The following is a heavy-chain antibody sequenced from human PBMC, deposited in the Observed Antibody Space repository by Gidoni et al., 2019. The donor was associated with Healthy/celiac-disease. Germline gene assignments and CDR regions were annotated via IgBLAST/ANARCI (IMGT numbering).Heavy chain of an antibody. D-gene: IGHD3-22*01. Sequence: EVQLVESGGGLVQPGGSRRLSWAASGLTFGSYWRSWVGQAPGKGRGWVANLKQDGSEKYYVDSVKGRFTISRDNAKNSLYLQMNSLRAEDTAVYYCAREWGRDFSSGYYFGLPTAAAFDIWGQGTMVTVSS. CDR3: AREWGRDFSSGYYFGLPTAAAFDI. CDR2: LKQDGSEK. J-gene: IGHJ3*02. CDR1: GLTFGSYW. V-gene: IGHV3-7*01.